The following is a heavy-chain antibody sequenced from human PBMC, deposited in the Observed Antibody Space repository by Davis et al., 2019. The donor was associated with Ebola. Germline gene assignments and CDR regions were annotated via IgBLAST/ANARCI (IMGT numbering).Heavy chain of an antibody. J-gene: IGHJ4*02. CDR2: IRSKANSYAT. Sequence: GESLKISCAASGFTFSGSAMHWVRQASGKRLEWVGRIRSKANSYATAYAASVKGRFTISRDDSKNTAYLQMNSLKTEDTAVYYCTSPGITGTDDYWGQGTLVTVSS. CDR3: TSPGITGTDDY. CDR1: GFTFSGSA. V-gene: IGHV3-73*01. D-gene: IGHD1-20*01.